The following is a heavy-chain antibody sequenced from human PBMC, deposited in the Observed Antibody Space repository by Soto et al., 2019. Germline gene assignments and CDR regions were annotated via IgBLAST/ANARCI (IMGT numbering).Heavy chain of an antibody. CDR3: TTVAAAGTYYYYYGMDV. Sequence: GSLRLSCAASGFTFSNAWMSWVRQAPGKGLEWVGRIKSKTDGGTTDYAAPVKGRFTISRDDSKNTLYLQMNSLKTEDTAVYYCTTVAAAGTYYYYYGMDVWGQGTTVTVSS. J-gene: IGHJ6*02. CDR2: IKSKTDGGTT. V-gene: IGHV3-15*01. CDR1: GFTFSNAW. D-gene: IGHD6-13*01.